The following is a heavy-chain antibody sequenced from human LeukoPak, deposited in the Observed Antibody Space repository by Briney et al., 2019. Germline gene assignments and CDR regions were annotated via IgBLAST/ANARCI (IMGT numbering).Heavy chain of an antibody. CDR3: AKVPQLLWFGELWDY. Sequence: GGSLRLSCAASGFTFSSYAMSWVRQAPGKGLEGVSAISGSGGSTYYADSVKGRFTISRDNSKNTLYLQMNSLRAEDTAVYYCAKVPQLLWFGELWDYWGQGTLVTVSS. CDR1: GFTFSSYA. CDR2: ISGSGGST. J-gene: IGHJ4*02. D-gene: IGHD3-10*01. V-gene: IGHV3-23*01.